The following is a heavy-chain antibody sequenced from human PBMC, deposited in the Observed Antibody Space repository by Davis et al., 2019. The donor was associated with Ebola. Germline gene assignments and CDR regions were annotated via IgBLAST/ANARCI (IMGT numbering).Heavy chain of an antibody. V-gene: IGHV3-23*01. J-gene: IGHJ6*02. CDR2: ISGSGGST. CDR3: ARGAPYYYYYGMDV. CDR1: GFTFSSYW. Sequence: GESLKISCAASGFTFSSYWMSWVRQAPGKGLEWVSAISGSGGSTYYADSVKGRFTISRDNAKNSLYLQMNSLRAEDTAVYYCARGAPYYYYYGMDVWGQGTTVTVSS.